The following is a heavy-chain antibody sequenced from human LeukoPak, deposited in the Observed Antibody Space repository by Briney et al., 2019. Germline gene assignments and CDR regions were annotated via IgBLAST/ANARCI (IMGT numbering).Heavy chain of an antibody. CDR2: IRYDGSNK. CDR3: ARDRYGDHDYYYGMDV. V-gene: IGHV3-33*01. CDR1: RFTFSNYG. D-gene: IGHD4-17*01. J-gene: IGHJ6*02. Sequence: PGRSLRLSCAASRFTFSNYGMHWVRQAPGKGLEWVAVIRYDGSNKYYADFVKGRFTISRDNSKNTLYLQMNSLRAEDTAVYYCARDRYGDHDYYYGMDVWGQGTTVTVSS.